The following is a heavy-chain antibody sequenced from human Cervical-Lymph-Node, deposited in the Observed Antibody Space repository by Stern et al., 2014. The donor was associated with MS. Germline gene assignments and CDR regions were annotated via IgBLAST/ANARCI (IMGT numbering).Heavy chain of an antibody. Sequence: QVKLGQSGAEVKKPGASVKDYCKASGYTFTTFYIHWVRQAPGQGLEWMGILQPNGGNTSDAQKLQGRVTMNRDTSTRTVYLDLSSLRSEDTAVYFCARAGVSGETTLDYWGQGTLVTVSS. D-gene: IGHD1-1*01. J-gene: IGHJ4*02. CDR3: ARAGVSGETTLDY. CDR1: GYTFTTFY. CDR2: LQPNGGNT. V-gene: IGHV1-46*01.